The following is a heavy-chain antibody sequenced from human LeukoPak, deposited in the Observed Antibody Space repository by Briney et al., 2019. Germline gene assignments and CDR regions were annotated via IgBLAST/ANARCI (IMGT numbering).Heavy chain of an antibody. CDR2: INHIGIP. D-gene: IGHD3-22*01. CDR3: ARGRKRSVAITFQH. Sequence: SETLSLTCAVYGGSFXGYYWSWIRQTPGKGLEXXWAINHIGIPNYNPSLKSRLTISVDTSKNQFSLKLCSVTSADTAVYYCARGRKRSVAITFQHWGQGTLVTVSS. V-gene: IGHV4-34*01. CDR1: GGSFXGYY. J-gene: IGHJ1*01.